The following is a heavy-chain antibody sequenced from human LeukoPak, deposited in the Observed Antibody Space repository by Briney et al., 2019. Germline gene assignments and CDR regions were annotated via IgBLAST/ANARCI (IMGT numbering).Heavy chain of an antibody. Sequence: ASVKVSCKASGYTFTSYGISWVRQAPGQGLEWMGWISAYNGNTNYAQKLQGRVTMTTDTSTSTAYMELRSLRSDDTAVYYCATEQLDIAAAGKGYWGQGTLVTVSS. D-gene: IGHD6-13*01. CDR3: ATEQLDIAAAGKGY. J-gene: IGHJ4*02. CDR1: GYTFTSYG. CDR2: ISAYNGNT. V-gene: IGHV1-18*01.